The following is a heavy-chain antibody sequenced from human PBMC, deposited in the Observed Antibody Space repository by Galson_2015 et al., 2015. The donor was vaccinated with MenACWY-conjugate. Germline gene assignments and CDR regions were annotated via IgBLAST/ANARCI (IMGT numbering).Heavy chain of an antibody. Sequence: SLRLSCAASGFTIKNYWMYWVRQAPGKGPVLVSRISHLDRSTTYADSVKGRFTISRDNAKNSVYLQMNSLGADDTAVYYCAREEWRSGSGSYNSYWGQGTLVTVSS. J-gene: IGHJ4*02. CDR3: AREEWRSGSGSYNSY. V-gene: IGHV3-74*01. CDR2: ISHLDRST. CDR1: GFTIKNYW. D-gene: IGHD3-10*01.